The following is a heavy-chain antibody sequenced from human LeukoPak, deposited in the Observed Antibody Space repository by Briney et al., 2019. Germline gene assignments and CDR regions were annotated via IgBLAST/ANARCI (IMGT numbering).Heavy chain of an antibody. CDR1: GGSISSYY. V-gene: IGHV4-59*08. D-gene: IGHD3-16*01. Sequence: SETLSLTCTVSGGSISSYYWSWIRQPPGKGLEWIGYIYYSGSTNYNPSLKSRVTISVDTSKNQLSLKLSSVTAADTAVYYCARHFGYSYYMDVWGKGTTVTISS. J-gene: IGHJ6*03. CDR2: IYYSGST. CDR3: ARHFGYSYYMDV.